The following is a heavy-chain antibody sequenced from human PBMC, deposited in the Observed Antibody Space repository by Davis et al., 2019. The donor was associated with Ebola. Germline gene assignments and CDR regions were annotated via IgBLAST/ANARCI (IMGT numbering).Heavy chain of an antibody. D-gene: IGHD6-19*01. V-gene: IGHV3-23*01. CDR3: AKSGGSGGWYSFDY. CDR2: ISGSGDST. J-gene: IGHJ4*02. Sequence: GESLKISCAASGFSFSTYAMTWVRQAPGKGLEWVSIISGSGDSTYYADSVKGRFTISRDNSQNTLYLQMNSLRAEDTAVYYCAKSGGSGGWYSFDYWGQGTLVTVSS. CDR1: GFSFSTYA.